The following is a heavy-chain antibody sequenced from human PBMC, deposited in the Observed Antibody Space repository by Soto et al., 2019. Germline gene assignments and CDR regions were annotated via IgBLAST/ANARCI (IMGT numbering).Heavy chain of an antibody. CDR1: GFPFSSYA. V-gene: IGHV3-23*01. Sequence: HPGGSLRLSCAASGFPFSSYAMTWVRQAPGKGLEWVSAISGGGGTTYYADSVKGRFTISRDNSKNTLYLQMNSLRAEDTAVYYCAKPPYSSSSTYNLYYYYGMDVWGQGTTVTVSS. CDR3: AKPPYSSSSTYNLYYYYGMDV. D-gene: IGHD6-6*01. CDR2: ISGGGGTT. J-gene: IGHJ6*02.